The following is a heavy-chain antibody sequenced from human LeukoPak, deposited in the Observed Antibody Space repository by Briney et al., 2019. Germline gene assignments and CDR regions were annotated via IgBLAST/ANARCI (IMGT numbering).Heavy chain of an antibody. Sequence: PSETLSLTCAVYGGSFSGYYWSWIRQPPGKGLEWIGEINHSGSTNYNPSLKSRVTISVDTSKNQFSLKLSSVTAADTAVYYCARDRGPGITGTSSAFDYWGQGTLVTVSS. CDR2: INHSGST. CDR1: GGSFSGYY. J-gene: IGHJ4*02. V-gene: IGHV4-34*01. D-gene: IGHD1-7*01. CDR3: ARDRGPGITGTSSAFDY.